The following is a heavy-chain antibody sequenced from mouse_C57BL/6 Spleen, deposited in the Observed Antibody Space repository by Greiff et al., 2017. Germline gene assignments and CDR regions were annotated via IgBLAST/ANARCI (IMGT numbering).Heavy chain of an antibody. CDR2: IYPGSGST. J-gene: IGHJ2*01. V-gene: IGHV1-55*01. D-gene: IGHD1-1*01. CDR1: GYTFTSYW. Sequence: QVQLKQPGAELVKPGASVKMSCKASGYTFTSYWITWVKQRPGQGLEWIGDIYPGSGSTNYNEKFKSKATLTVDTSSSTAYMQLSSLTSEDSAVYYCARSITTIVGSFDYWGQGTTLTVSS. CDR3: ARSITTIVGSFDY.